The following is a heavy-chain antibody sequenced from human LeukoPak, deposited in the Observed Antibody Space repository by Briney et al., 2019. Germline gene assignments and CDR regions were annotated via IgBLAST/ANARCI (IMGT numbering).Heavy chain of an antibody. CDR3: ARDPSFYYDILTGYLSYQKARTNDDAFDI. J-gene: IGHJ3*02. D-gene: IGHD3-9*01. V-gene: IGHV4-59*12. CDR1: GGSISSYY. Sequence: SETLSLTCTVSGGSISSYYWSWIRQPPGKGLEWIGYIYYSGSTNYNPSLKSRVTISVDTSKNQFSLKLSSVTAADTAVYYCARDPSFYYDILTGYLSYQKARTNDDAFDIWGQGTMVTVSS. CDR2: IYYSGST.